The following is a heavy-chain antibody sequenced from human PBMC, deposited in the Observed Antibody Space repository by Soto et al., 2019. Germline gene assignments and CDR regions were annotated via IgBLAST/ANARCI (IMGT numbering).Heavy chain of an antibody. CDR1: GGTFNNYA. CDR3: ARGGVDVVATSAFDY. D-gene: IGHD5-12*01. Sequence: QVQLVQSGAAVKKPGSSVKVSCKASGGTFNNYAISWVRQAPGQGLEWMGGIIPIIETADYAHKFQGRLAISADEYTGTTFMELSSLRSEDSALYYCARGGVDVVATSAFDYWGQGTLVTVSS. J-gene: IGHJ4*02. CDR2: IIPIIETA. V-gene: IGHV1-69*01.